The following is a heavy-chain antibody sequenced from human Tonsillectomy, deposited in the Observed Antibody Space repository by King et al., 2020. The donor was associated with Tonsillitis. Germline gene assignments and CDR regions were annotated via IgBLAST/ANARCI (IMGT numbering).Heavy chain of an antibody. Sequence: VQLVESGGGVVQPGRSLRLSCAASGFPFSTYGMHWVRQAPGKGLEWVAVIWYDGINKYYAESVKGRFTISRDNSKNTLYLQMNSLRAEDTAVYYCARFEKSGSHYPYSWFDPWGQGTLVTVSS. J-gene: IGHJ5*02. D-gene: IGHD1-26*01. CDR3: ARFEKSGSHYPYSWFDP. CDR2: IWYDGINK. CDR1: GFPFSTYG. V-gene: IGHV3-33*08.